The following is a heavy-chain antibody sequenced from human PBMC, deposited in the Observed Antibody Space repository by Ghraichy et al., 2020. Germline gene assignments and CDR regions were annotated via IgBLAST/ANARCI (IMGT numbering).Heavy chain of an antibody. D-gene: IGHD3-22*01. J-gene: IGHJ4*02. CDR1: GGSISSYY. V-gene: IGHV4-59*01. Sequence: SETLSLTCSVSGGSISSYYWTWIRQPPGKRLEYIGYVSDGGSTTYNPSLKSRVTISVDTSKNQFSLNLSSVTAAYTAVYFCARGRHSAGYKAIDYWGQGTLVTVSS. CDR2: VSDGGST. CDR3: ARGRHSAGYKAIDY.